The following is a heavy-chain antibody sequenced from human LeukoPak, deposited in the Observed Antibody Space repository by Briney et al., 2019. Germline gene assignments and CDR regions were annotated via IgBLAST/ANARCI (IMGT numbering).Heavy chain of an antibody. D-gene: IGHD2-15*01. CDR3: AREVIYLGYCSGGSCQKHPYYGMDV. J-gene: IGHJ6*02. CDR1: GFTFSSYA. CDR2: ISYVGSNK. V-gene: IGHV3-30-3*01. Sequence: GGSLRHSCAASGFTFSSYAMHWVRQAPGKGLEWVAVISYVGSNKYYADSVKGRFTISRDNSKNTLYLQVNSLRAEDTAVYYCAREVIYLGYCSGGSCQKHPYYGMDVWGQGATVTVSS.